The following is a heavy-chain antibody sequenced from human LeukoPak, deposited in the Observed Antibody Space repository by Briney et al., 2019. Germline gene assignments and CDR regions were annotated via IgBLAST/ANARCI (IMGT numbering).Heavy chain of an antibody. V-gene: IGHV3-48*01. CDR3: ARDYGPDYDYVWGSYRYHPDY. CDR1: GFTLSSHS. D-gene: IGHD3-16*02. CDR2: ISSSSSTI. J-gene: IGHJ4*02. Sequence: GGSLRPSCSASGFTLSSHSMNLVRQAPGEGPGWVSYISSSSSTIYYADSVKGRFTISRDNAKNSLYLQMNSLRAEDTAVYYCARDYGPDYDYVWGSYRYHPDYWGQGTLVTVSS.